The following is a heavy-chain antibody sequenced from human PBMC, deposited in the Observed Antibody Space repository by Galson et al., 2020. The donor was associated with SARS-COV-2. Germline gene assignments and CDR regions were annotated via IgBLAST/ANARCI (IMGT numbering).Heavy chain of an antibody. CDR2: ISAYNGNT. D-gene: IGHD2-2*01. CDR3: ARGTLVVPAAKTAYYYYGMDV. CDR1: GYTFTSYG. V-gene: IGHV1-18*01. J-gene: IGHJ6*02. Sequence: ASVKVSCKASGYTFTSYGISWVRQAPGQGLEWMGWISAYNGNTNYAQKLQGRVTMTTDTSTSTAYMELRSLRSDDTAVYYCARGTLVVPAAKTAYYYYGMDVWGQGTTVTVSS.